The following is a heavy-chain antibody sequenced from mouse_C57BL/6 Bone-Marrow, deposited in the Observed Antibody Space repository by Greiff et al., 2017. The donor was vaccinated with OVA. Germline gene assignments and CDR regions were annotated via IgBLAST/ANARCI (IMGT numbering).Heavy chain of an antibody. J-gene: IGHJ4*01. CDR2: IYPGNSDT. CDR3: TTSPIYYYGSSYPSYAMDY. CDR1: GYTFTSYW. D-gene: IGHD1-1*01. V-gene: IGHV1-5*01. Sequence: VQLQESGTVLARPGASVKMSCKTSGYTFTSYWMHWVKQRPGQGLEWIGAIYPGNSDTSYNQKFKGKAKLTAVTSASTAYMELSSLTNEDSAVYYCTTSPIYYYGSSYPSYAMDYWGQGTSVTVSS.